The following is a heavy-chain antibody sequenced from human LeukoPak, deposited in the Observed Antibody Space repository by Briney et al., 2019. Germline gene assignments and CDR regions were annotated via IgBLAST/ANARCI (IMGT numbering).Heavy chain of an antibody. CDR2: ISSSGSTI. Sequence: GGSLRLSCAASGFTFSSYEMNWVRQAPGKGLEWVSHISSSGSTIYYADSVKGRFTISRDNAKNSLYLQMNSLRAEDTAVYYCARGPDCSSTSCYVYYYYYMDVWGKGTTVTVSS. V-gene: IGHV3-48*03. D-gene: IGHD2-2*01. CDR3: ARGPDCSSTSCYVYYYYYMDV. CDR1: GFTFSSYE. J-gene: IGHJ6*03.